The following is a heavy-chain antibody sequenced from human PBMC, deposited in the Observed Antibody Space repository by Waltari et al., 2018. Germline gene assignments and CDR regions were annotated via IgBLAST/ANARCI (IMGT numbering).Heavy chain of an antibody. Sequence: EVQLLESGGGLVQPGGSLRLSCAASGFTFSSSAMTWVRTAPGKGLEWVSAIRGSGGSTYYADSGKGRFTISRDNSKNTLYLQMNSLRAEDTAVYYCAKDIFFSSSWDYWGQGTLVTVSS. CDR1: GFTFSSSA. V-gene: IGHV3-23*01. CDR3: AKDIFFSSSWDY. CDR2: IRGSGGST. J-gene: IGHJ4*02. D-gene: IGHD6-13*01.